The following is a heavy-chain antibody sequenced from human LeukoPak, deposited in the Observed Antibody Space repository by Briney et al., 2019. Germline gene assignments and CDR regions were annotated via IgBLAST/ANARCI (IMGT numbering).Heavy chain of an antibody. J-gene: IGHJ3*02. CDR2: ISRTSSYI. CDR3: AREIEVAGDAFDI. V-gene: IGHV3-21*01. D-gene: IGHD6-19*01. Sequence: GGSLRLSCAASGFTFSSYSMNWVRQAPGEGLEWVSSISRTSSYIYYADPVKGRFSISRDNARNSLYLQMNNLRAEDTAVYYCAREIEVAGDAFDIWGQGTMVTVSS. CDR1: GFTFSSYS.